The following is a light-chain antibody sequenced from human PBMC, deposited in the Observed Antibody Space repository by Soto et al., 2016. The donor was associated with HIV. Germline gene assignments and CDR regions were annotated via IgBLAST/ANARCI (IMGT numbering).Light chain of an antibody. V-gene: IGKV1-5*03. CDR1: QSIGRW. Sequence: DIQMTQSPSTLSASVGDRVTITCRASQSIGRWLAWYQQKPGKAPKLLIYKASSLESGVPSRFSGSGSGTEFTLTISSLQPDDFATYYCQQYQTEEGTFGQGATVEIK. CDR3: QQYQTEEGT. J-gene: IGKJ1*01. CDR2: KAS.